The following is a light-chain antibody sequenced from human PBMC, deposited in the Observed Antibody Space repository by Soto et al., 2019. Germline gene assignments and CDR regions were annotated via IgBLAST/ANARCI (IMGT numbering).Light chain of an antibody. V-gene: IGKV3-20*01. CDR1: QSVSSNY. CDR3: QQYGSSPFT. CDR2: GAS. J-gene: IGKJ3*01. Sequence: EIVLTQSPGTLSLSPGERATLSCRASQSVSSNYLAWYQQKLGQAPRLLIYGASSRATGIPDRFSGSGSGTDFTLTISRLEPEDFALYYSQQYGSSPFTFGPGTKVDIK.